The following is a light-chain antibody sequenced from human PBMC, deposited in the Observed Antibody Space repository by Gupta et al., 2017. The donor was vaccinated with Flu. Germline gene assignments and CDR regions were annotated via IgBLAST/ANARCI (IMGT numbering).Light chain of an antibody. CDR1: QNIRGH. J-gene: IGKJ5*01. CDR3: QQYKNWPPT. V-gene: IGKV3-15*01. Sequence: EIVMTQSPATLSVSPGERVTLSCRASQNIRGHLAWYQQKPGQAPRLLNHDASTRATGIPARYSGSGSGTDFTLTISTLQSEDFAVYYCQQYKNWPPTFGQGTRLEI. CDR2: DAS.